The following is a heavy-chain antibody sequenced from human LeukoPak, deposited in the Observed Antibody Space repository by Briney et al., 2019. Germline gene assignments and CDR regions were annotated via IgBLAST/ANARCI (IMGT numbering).Heavy chain of an antibody. CDR1: GGSISSYY. V-gene: IGHV4-59*08. D-gene: IGHD2-2*01. Sequence: SETLSLTCTVSGGSISSYYWSWIRQPPGKGLEWIGYIYYSGSTNYNLSLKSRVTISVDTSKNQFSLKLSSVTAADTAVYYCARSGGGYCSSTSCLNWFDPWGQGTLVTVSS. J-gene: IGHJ5*02. CDR2: IYYSGST. CDR3: ARSGGGYCSSTSCLNWFDP.